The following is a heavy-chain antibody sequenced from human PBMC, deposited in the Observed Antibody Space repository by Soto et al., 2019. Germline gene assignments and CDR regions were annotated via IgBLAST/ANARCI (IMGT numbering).Heavy chain of an antibody. CDR2: ISWNSGDI. V-gene: IGHV3-9*01. Sequence: EVQLVESGGGSVQPGRSLRLSCAASGFSFDDYGMHWVRQGPGKGVEWVSGISWNSGDIYYADSVKGRFTISRDNAKRSLYLKMNSLRTEDTALYYCAKDNDLDRDGPFDYWGQGILVTVSS. CDR3: AKDNDLDRDGPFDY. D-gene: IGHD2-2*03. J-gene: IGHJ4*02. CDR1: GFSFDDYG.